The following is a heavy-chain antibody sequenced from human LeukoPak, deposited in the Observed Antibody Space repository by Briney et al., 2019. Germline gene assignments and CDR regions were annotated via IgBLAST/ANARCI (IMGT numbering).Heavy chain of an antibody. CDR1: GGSISTTSYF. D-gene: IGHD3-16*01. CDR3: VREGEWALPFDY. J-gene: IGHJ4*02. Sequence: SETLSLTRTVSGGSISTTSYFWGWIRQPPGKGLEWIGSIYYSGSTYYNPSLKSRVTISVDTSKNQFSLKLSSVIAADTAVYFCVREGEWALPFDYWGQGTLVTVSS. V-gene: IGHV4-39*01. CDR2: IYYSGST.